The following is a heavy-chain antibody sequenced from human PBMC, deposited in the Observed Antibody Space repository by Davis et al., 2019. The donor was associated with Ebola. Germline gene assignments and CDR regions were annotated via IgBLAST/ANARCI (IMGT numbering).Heavy chain of an antibody. J-gene: IGHJ5*02. Sequence: PGGSLRLFCAASGFTFNNYLMHWVRQAPGKGLEWVALIYHDGSNKYYADSVKGRFTISRDNSKNTLYLQMNSLRAEDTAVYYCAREFGRYDSILGGWFDPWGQGTLVTVSS. D-gene: IGHD2-2*01. V-gene: IGHV3-33*01. CDR1: GFTFNNYL. CDR2: IYHDGSNK. CDR3: AREFGRYDSILGGWFDP.